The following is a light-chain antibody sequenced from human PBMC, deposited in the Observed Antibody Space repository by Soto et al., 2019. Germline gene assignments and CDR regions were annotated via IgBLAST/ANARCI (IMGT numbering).Light chain of an antibody. V-gene: IGLV2-14*01. CDR2: DVS. J-gene: IGLJ1*01. Sequence: QSVLTQPASVSGSPGQSITISCTGTSSDVGRYNYVSWYQQHPGKAPKLMIYDVSNRPSGVSNRFSGSKSGNTASLTISGLQAEDEADYYCSSYTTSSTPRYVFGTGT. CDR1: SSDVGRYNY. CDR3: SSYTTSSTPRYV.